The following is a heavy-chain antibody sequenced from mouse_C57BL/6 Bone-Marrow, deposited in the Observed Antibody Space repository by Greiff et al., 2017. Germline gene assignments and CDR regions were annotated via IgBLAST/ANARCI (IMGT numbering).Heavy chain of an antibody. V-gene: IGHV1-81*01. Sequence: QVQLQQSGAELARPGASVKLSCKASGYTFTSYGISWVKQRTGQGLGWIGEIYPRSGNTYYNEKFKGKATLTADKSSSTSYMELRSLTSEDAAVSFCAGGGSSSHFDYWGRGTTLTVSS. CDR3: AGGGSSSHFDY. D-gene: IGHD1-1*01. CDR1: GYTFTSYG. J-gene: IGHJ2*01. CDR2: IYPRSGNT.